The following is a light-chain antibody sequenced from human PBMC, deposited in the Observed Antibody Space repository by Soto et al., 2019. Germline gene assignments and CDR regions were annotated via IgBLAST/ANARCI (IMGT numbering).Light chain of an antibody. CDR3: MQGSHRAPYP. CDR2: KVS. CDR1: QSLVYSDGNTY. J-gene: IGKJ2*01. Sequence: DVVMTQSPLSLPVTLGQPASISCRSSQSLVYSDGNTYLNWFQQRPGQSPRGLNYKVSNRDSGVPERFHGSGSRTDFSLEISRVECEDVGGSFCMQGSHRAPYPFGQGTKLEIK. V-gene: IGKV2-30*01.